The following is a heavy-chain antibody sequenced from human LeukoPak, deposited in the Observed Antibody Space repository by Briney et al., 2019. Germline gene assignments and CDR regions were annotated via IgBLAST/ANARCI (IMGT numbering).Heavy chain of an antibody. Sequence: GGSLRLSCAASGFTVSSNYMSWVRQAPGKGLEWVSVIYSGGSTYYADSVKGRFTISRDNSKSTLYIQMNSLRAEDTAVYYCARDQSGTSQSGFLSWGQGTLVTVSS. CDR3: ARDQSGTSQSGFLS. CDR2: IYSGGST. D-gene: IGHD6-13*01. V-gene: IGHV3-53*01. CDR1: GFTVSSNY. J-gene: IGHJ4*02.